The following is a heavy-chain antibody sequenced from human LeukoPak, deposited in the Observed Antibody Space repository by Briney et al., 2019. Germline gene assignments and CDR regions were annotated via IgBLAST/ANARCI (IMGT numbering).Heavy chain of an antibody. CDR1: GGSFSGYY. Sequence: SETLSLTCAVYGGSFSGYYWSWIRQPPGKGLEWIGEINHSGSTNYNLSLKSRVTISVDTSKNQFSLKLSSVTAADTAVYYCARGRWSGNSKWHFQHWGQGTLVTVSS. J-gene: IGHJ1*01. V-gene: IGHV4-34*01. CDR2: INHSGST. CDR3: ARGRWSGNSKWHFQH. D-gene: IGHD4-23*01.